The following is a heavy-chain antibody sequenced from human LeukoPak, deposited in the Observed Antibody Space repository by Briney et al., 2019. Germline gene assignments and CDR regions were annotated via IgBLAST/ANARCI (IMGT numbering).Heavy chain of an antibody. D-gene: IGHD1-14*01. J-gene: IGHJ3*02. CDR2: ISGSAWTI. CDR1: GFSFDGYA. V-gene: IGHV3-21*01. Sequence: GGSLRLSCVASGFSFDGYAMNWVRQAPGKGPEWVSSISGSAWTIYDTDAVKGRFITSRDNAKNSLYLQMNSLRPEDTAVYYCARDIRLTTDRDAFDIWGQGTMVTVSS. CDR3: ARDIRLTTDRDAFDI.